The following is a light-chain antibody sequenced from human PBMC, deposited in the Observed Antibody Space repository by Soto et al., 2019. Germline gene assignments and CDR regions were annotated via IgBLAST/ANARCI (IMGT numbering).Light chain of an antibody. CDR3: QSYDSTLSARYV. Sequence: QTVVTQPPSVSGAPGQRVTIYCTGSSSNIGAGYDVHWYQQRPGAAPKLLISANINRPSGVPDRFSGSKSGTSASLAITGLQADDEGDYYCQSYDSTLSARYVFGTGTKVTVL. J-gene: IGLJ1*01. CDR2: ANI. V-gene: IGLV1-40*01. CDR1: SSNIGAGYD.